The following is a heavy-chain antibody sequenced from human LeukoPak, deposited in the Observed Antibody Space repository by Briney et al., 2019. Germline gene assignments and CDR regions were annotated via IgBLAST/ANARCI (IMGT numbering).Heavy chain of an antibody. Sequence: PSQTQSLTCAVSGGSISSGGYSWSWIRQPPGKGLEWIGYIYHSGSTYYNPSLKSRVTISVDRSKNQFSLKLSSVTAADTAVYYRARGDAFDIWGQGTMVTVSS. J-gene: IGHJ3*02. CDR3: ARGDAFDI. CDR1: GGSISSGGYS. V-gene: IGHV4-30-2*01. CDR2: IYHSGST.